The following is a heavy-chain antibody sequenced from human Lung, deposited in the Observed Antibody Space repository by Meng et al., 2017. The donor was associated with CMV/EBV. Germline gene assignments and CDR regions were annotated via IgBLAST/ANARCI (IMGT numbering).Heavy chain of an antibody. CDR1: GFTFSKYD. D-gene: IGHD3-3*01. V-gene: IGHV3-30*04. Sequence: SCAGSGFTFSKYDMDWVRQAPGKGLEWVAFISYDGNNQYYADSVKGRFTISRDNSKNTLYLQMNSLRAEDTALYYCARAFPRSTSFGGVFDYWGQGXLVTVSS. CDR3: ARAFPRSTSFGGVFDY. CDR2: ISYDGNNQ. J-gene: IGHJ4*02.